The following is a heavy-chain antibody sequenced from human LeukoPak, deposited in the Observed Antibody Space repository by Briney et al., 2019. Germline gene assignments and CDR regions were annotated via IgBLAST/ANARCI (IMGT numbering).Heavy chain of an antibody. J-gene: IGHJ3*02. Sequence: SETLSLTCTASGGSISSYYWSWIRQPAGKGLEWIGRIYNSGSTNYNPSLKGRVTMSVDTSKNQFSLKLSSVTAADTAVYYCARDVEVPLDAFDIWGQGTMVTVSS. CDR3: ARDVEVPLDAFDI. CDR1: GGSISSYY. CDR2: IYNSGST. V-gene: IGHV4-4*07.